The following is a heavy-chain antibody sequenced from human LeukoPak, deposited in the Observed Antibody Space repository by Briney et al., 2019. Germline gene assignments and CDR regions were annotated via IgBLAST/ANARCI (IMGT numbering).Heavy chain of an antibody. CDR3: AREKGSLYYYYGMDV. CDR1: GYTFTSYG. D-gene: IGHD6-19*01. CDR2: ISAYNGNT. Sequence: GASVKVSCKASGYTFTSYGISWVRQAPGQGLEWMGWISAYNGNTNYAQKLQGRVTMITDTSTSTAYMELRSLRSDDTAVYYCAREKGSLYYYYGMDVWGQGTTVTVSS. V-gene: IGHV1-18*01. J-gene: IGHJ6*02.